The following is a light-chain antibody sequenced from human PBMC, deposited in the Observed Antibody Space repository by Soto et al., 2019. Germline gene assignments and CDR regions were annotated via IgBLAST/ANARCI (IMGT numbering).Light chain of an antibody. CDR1: SSAVGGYNY. Sequence: QSALTQPASVSGSPGQSITIACPGTSSAVGGYNYVSWYQQHTGKAPKLMIYEVSHRASGVSNRFSGSKSGNTASLTISGLQAEDEADYYCSSYTSSSTWVFGGGTQVTVL. CDR2: EVS. CDR3: SSYTSSSTWV. V-gene: IGLV2-14*01. J-gene: IGLJ3*02.